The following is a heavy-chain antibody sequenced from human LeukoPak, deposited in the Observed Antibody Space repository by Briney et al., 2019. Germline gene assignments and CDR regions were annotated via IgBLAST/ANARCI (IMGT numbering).Heavy chain of an antibody. CDR2: IYESGTT. D-gene: IGHD1-1*01. CDR1: GPSISSHY. J-gene: IGHJ5*02. CDR3: ARHFDGPHPEGNSRLKWFDP. Sequence: SDTLSLTCTVSGPSISSHYWSWIRQPPGKGLEGIGGIYESGTTYYNTSLKSRITISMDTSKNPLSLKLSSVTAADTAVFYCARHFDGPHPEGNSRLKWFDPWGQGTLAPVSS. V-gene: IGHV4-59*08.